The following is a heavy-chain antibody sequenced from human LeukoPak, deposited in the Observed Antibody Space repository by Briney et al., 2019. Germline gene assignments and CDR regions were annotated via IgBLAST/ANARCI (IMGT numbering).Heavy chain of an antibody. J-gene: IGHJ6*03. V-gene: IGHV3-7*01. CDR1: GFTFSSYW. CDR3: ARRMYSYGYVRYYYYYMDV. CDR2: IKQDGSEK. Sequence: GGSLRLSCAASGFTFSSYWMSWVRQAPGKGLEWVANIKQDGSEKYYVDSVKGRFTISRDNAKNSLYLQMNSLRAEDTAVYYCARRMYSYGYVRYYYYYMDVWGKGTTVTGSS. D-gene: IGHD5-18*01.